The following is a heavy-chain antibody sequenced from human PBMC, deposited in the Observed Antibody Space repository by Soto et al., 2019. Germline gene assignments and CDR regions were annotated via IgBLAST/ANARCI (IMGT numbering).Heavy chain of an antibody. CDR1: GFTFSSYW. D-gene: IGHD4-17*01. CDR3: ARGDYVSYYYYYMDV. J-gene: IGHJ6*03. V-gene: IGHV3-74*01. Sequence: GSLRLSCAASGFTFSSYWMHWVRQAPGKGLVWVSRINSDGSSTSYADSVKGRFTISRDNAKNTLYLQMNSLRAEDTAVYYCARGDYVSYYYYYMDVWGKGTTVTVSS. CDR2: INSDGSST.